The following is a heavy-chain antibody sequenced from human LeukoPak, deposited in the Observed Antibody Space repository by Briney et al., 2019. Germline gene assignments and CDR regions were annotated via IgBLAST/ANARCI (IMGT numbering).Heavy chain of an antibody. D-gene: IGHD2-15*01. J-gene: IGHJ6*03. CDR3: ARGRRIVVVLGATRTHRDYYMDV. CDR2: INHSGST. CDR1: GGSFSGYY. Sequence: SETLSLTCAVYGGSFSGYYWSWIRQPPGKGLEWIGEINHSGSTNYNPSLKSRVTISVDTSKNQFSLKLSSVTAADTAVYYCARGRRIVVVLGATRTHRDYYMDVWGKGTTVTVSS. V-gene: IGHV4-34*01.